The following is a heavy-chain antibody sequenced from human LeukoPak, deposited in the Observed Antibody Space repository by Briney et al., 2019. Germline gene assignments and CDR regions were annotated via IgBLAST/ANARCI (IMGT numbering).Heavy chain of an antibody. CDR3: ARENPLYCSSTSCYAFDY. CDR1: GGSISSGSYY. CDR2: IYTSGST. Sequence: SETLSLTCTVSGGSISSGSYYWSWIRQPAGKGLEWLGRIYTSGSTNYNPSLKSRVTILVDTSKNQFSLTLNSVTAADTAVYYCARENPLYCSSTSCYAFDYWGQGTLVTVSS. J-gene: IGHJ4*02. D-gene: IGHD2-2*01. V-gene: IGHV4-61*02.